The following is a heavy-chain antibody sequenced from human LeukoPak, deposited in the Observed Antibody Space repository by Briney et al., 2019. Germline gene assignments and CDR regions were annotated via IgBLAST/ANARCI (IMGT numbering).Heavy chain of an antibody. CDR2: IYYSGST. J-gene: IGHJ5*02. Sequence: PSETLSLTCTVSGGSISSYYWSWIRQPPGKGLEWIGSIYYSGSTYYNPSLKSRVTISVDTSKNQFSLKLSSVTAADTAVYYCARLADIAAAGTGWFDPWGQGTLVTVSS. V-gene: IGHV4-39*01. CDR3: ARLADIAAAGTGWFDP. CDR1: GGSISSYY. D-gene: IGHD6-13*01.